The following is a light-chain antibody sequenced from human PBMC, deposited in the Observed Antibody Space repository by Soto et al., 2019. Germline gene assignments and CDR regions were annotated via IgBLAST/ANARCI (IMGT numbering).Light chain of an antibody. J-gene: IGLJ1*01. V-gene: IGLV2-23*02. CDR1: SSDVGSYNL. CDR3: CSYAGRVTPDV. Sequence: QSVLTQPASVSGSPGQSITISCTGSSSDVGSYNLVSWYQHHPGKAPKLVIYGVTNRPSGISDRFSGSKSGNTASLTISGLQAEDEADYHCCSYAGRVTPDVVGTGTKVTVL. CDR2: GVT.